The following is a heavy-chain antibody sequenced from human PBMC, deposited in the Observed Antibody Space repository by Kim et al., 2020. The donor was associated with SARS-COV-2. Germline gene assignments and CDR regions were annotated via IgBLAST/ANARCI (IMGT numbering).Heavy chain of an antibody. V-gene: IGHV3-21*01. CDR3: ARAFLVGYYVSGSYGPNF. Sequence: GSLRLSCAASGFTFSSYSMNWVRQAPGKGLEWVSSISSSSSYIYYGDSVKGRFTISRDNAKNSLYLQMNSLGAEDTAVYYCARAFLVGYYVSGSYGPNFWGQGTLVTVSS. D-gene: IGHD3-10*01. J-gene: IGHJ4*02. CDR2: ISSSSSYI. CDR1: GFTFSSYS.